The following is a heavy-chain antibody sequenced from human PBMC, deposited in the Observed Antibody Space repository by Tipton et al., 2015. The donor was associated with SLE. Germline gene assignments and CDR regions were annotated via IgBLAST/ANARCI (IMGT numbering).Heavy chain of an antibody. Sequence: SLRLSCAASGFTFSSHDMHWVRQATGKGPEWVSGIVTGGDTYYADSVKGRFTISRDNSKNMLYLQMNSLRVEDTAVYYCAKGGTGKFDYWGQGTLVTVSS. D-gene: IGHD7-27*01. V-gene: IGHV3-13*01. J-gene: IGHJ4*02. CDR2: IVTGGDT. CDR3: AKGGTGKFDY. CDR1: GFTFSSHD.